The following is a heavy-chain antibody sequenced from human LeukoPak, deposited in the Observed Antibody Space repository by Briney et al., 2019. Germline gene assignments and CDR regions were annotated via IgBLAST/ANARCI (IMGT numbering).Heavy chain of an antibody. CDR3: AKDAQGLVRGGIYFDF. J-gene: IGHJ4*02. D-gene: IGHD6-19*01. Sequence: GGSLRLSCAASGFTFKTYAMTWVRQVPGKGPEWVSSMSGSGSSTDYADSVKGRFTISRDNSKNTLYLQMNSLRAEDTALNYCAKDAQGLVRGGIYFDFWGQGSLVTVSS. V-gene: IGHV3-23*01. CDR1: GFTFKTYA. CDR2: MSGSGSST.